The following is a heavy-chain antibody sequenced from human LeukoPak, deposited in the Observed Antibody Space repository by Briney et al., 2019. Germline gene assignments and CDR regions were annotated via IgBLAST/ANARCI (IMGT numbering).Heavy chain of an antibody. D-gene: IGHD6-19*01. Sequence: GGSLRLSCAASGYTFSSYATHWVRQAPGKGLEWVAVISYDGSNKYYADSVKGRFTISRDNSKNTLYLQMNSLRAEDTAVYYCAREGIAVAGRGYFDYWGQGTLITVSS. J-gene: IGHJ4*02. CDR3: AREGIAVAGRGYFDY. CDR1: GYTFSSYA. CDR2: ISYDGSNK. V-gene: IGHV3-30-3*01.